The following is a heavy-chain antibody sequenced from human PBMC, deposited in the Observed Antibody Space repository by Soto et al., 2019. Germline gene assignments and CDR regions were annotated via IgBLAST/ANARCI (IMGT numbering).Heavy chain of an antibody. J-gene: IGHJ4*02. CDR1: GFTFSSYS. CDR2: ISSSSSTI. CDR3: ARWSSSWYIPSYYFDY. V-gene: IGHV3-48*01. Sequence: EVQLVESGGGLVQPGGSLRLSCAASGFTFSSYSMNWVRQAPGKGLEWVSYISSSSSTIYYADSVKGRFTISRDNAKNXLYRQVNSVRAEDTAVYCCARWSSSWYIPSYYFDYWGQGTLVTVSS. D-gene: IGHD6-13*01.